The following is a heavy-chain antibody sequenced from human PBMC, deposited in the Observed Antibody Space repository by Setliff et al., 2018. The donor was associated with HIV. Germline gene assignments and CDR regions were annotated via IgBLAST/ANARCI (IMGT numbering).Heavy chain of an antibody. Sequence: SETLSLTCTVSGASIGRRSDCWGWIRQPPGKGLEWIGSIYYSGSTYYNPSLKSRVTISVDTSKNQFSLRLTSVTAADTAVYYCARHSRAGDIDYWGRGTLVTVSS. CDR3: ARHSRAGDIDY. V-gene: IGHV4-39*01. J-gene: IGHJ4*02. CDR1: GASIGRRSDC. D-gene: IGHD3-16*01. CDR2: IYYSGST.